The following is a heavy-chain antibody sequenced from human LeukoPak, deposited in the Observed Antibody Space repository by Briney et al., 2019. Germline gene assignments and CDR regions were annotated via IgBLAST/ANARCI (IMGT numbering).Heavy chain of an antibody. J-gene: IGHJ3*02. CDR3: AKDKVATAFGAFDI. D-gene: IGHD5-12*01. V-gene: IGHV3-23*01. CDR2: ISDSSGRT. Sequence: GGPLRLSCAASGFTFSSYAMSWVRQAPGKGLDWVSVISDSSGRTYYADSVKGRFTISRDNSKNTLYLQMNSLRAEDTAVYYYAKDKVATAFGAFDIWGQGTMVTVSS. CDR1: GFTFSSYA.